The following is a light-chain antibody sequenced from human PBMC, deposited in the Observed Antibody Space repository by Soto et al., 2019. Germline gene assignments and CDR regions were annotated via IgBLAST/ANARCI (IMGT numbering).Light chain of an antibody. CDR3: QQYNNWPLT. J-gene: IGKJ5*01. CDR1: QSVSSN. Sequence: IVLTQSPATLSVSPGAXXXXXXXASQSVSSNLAWHQQRPGQAPRLLIYGASTRATGVPARFSGGGSGTEFTLTITSLQSEDFAVYWCQQYNNWPLTFGPGTRLEIK. CDR2: GAS. V-gene: IGKV3D-15*01.